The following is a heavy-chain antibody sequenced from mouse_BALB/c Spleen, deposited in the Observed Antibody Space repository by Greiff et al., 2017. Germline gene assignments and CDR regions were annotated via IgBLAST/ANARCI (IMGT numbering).Heavy chain of an antibody. J-gene: IGHJ2*01. D-gene: IGHD1-1*01. CDR2: IYPGNSDT. CDR1: GYTFTSYW. Sequence: EVQLPQSGTVLARPGASVKMSCKASGYTFTSYWMHWVKQRPGQGLEWIGAIYPGNSDTSYNQKFKGKAKLTAVTSTSTAYMELSSLTNEDSAVYYCTGDYYGSSYSDYWGQGTTLTVSS. CDR3: TGDYYGSSYSDY. V-gene: IGHV1-5*01.